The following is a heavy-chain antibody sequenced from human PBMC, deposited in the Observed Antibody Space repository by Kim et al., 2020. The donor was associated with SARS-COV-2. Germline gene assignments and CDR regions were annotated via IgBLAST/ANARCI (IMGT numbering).Heavy chain of an antibody. J-gene: IGHJ4*02. CDR1: GFTFSRYW. CDR2: IKQDGSAK. D-gene: IGHD3-22*01. V-gene: IGHV3-7*03. CDR3: ARLSPLYPYYYDSSGFRDY. Sequence: GGSLRLSCAASGFTFSRYWMSWVRQAPGKGLEWVANIKQDGSAKYYVDSVKGRFTISRDNAKNSLYLQMNTLRAEDTAVYYCARLSPLYPYYYDSSGFRDYWGQGTLVTVSS.